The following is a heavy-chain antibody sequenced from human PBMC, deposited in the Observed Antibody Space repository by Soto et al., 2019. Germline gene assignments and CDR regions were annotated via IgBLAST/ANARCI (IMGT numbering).Heavy chain of an antibody. D-gene: IGHD3-3*01. CDR3: ARYPVPRITIFRVADYGMEV. CDR2: IYYSGST. Sequence: PSETLSLTCTVSGGSISSYYWSWIRQPPGKGLEWIGYIYYSGSTNYNPSLKSRVTISVDTSKNQFSLKLSPVTAADTAVYYCARYPVPRITIFRVADYGMEVWGQGTTGIV. CDR1: GGSISSYY. V-gene: IGHV4-59*01. J-gene: IGHJ6*02.